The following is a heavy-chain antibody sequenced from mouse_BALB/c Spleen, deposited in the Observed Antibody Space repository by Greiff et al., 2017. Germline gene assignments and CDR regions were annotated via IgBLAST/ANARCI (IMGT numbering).Heavy chain of an antibody. J-gene: IGHJ2*02. CDR3: ARGGYGGGYDY. V-gene: IGHV2-9*02. CDR2: IWAGGST. Sequence: VQLQEPGPGLVAPSQSLSISCTASGFSLTSYGVHWVSQPPGKGLEWLGVIWAGGSTNYNTAIMSSLSISKDNSKSQVFLKMNSLQTDDTAMDYCARGGYGGGYDYWGQGTSLTVSS. CDR1: GFSLTSYG. D-gene: IGHD1-1*01.